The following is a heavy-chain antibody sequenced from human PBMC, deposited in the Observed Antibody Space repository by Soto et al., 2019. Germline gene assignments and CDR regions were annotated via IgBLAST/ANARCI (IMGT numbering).Heavy chain of an antibody. CDR3: ARGPRHGAFDI. CDR1: GGSISSGGYY. Sequence: SSETLSLTCTVSGGSISSGGYYWSWIRQHPGKGLEWIGYIYYSTYYNPSLKSRVTISVDTSKNQFSLKLSSVTAADTGVYYCARGPRHGAFDIWGQGTMVTVSS. CDR2: IYYST. J-gene: IGHJ3*02. V-gene: IGHV4-31*03.